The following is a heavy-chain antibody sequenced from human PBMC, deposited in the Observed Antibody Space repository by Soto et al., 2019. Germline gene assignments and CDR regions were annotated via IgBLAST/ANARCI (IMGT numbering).Heavy chain of an antibody. CDR2: ISYDGSNK. CDR1: GFTFSSYG. J-gene: IGHJ4*02. V-gene: IGHV3-30*18. CDR3: AKDCRRYSYGYPESCFDY. D-gene: IGHD5-18*01. Sequence: GGSLRLSCAASGFTFSSYGMHWVRQAPGKGLEWVAVISYDGSNKYYADSVKGRFTISRDNSKNTLYLQMNSLRAEDTAVYYCAKDCRRYSYGYPESCFDYWGQGTLVKVSS.